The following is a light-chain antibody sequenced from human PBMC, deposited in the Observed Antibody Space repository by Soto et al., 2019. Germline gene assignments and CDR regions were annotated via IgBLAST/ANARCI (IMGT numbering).Light chain of an antibody. V-gene: IGLV1-44*01. CDR3: AAWDDGLDCMV. Sequence: QSVLTQPPSASETPGQRITISCSGSSSNIGNNPVNWYQQLPGTTPKLLIYYSNQRPSGVPDRFSGSKSGTSASLAISGLQSEDEADYYCAAWDDGLDCMVFGGGTKLTVL. J-gene: IGLJ2*01. CDR1: SSNIGNNP. CDR2: YSN.